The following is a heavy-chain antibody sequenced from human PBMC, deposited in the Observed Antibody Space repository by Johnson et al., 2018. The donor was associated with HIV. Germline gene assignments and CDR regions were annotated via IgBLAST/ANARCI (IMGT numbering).Heavy chain of an antibody. Sequence: QMLLVESGGGVVQPGRSLRLSCAASVFPFSSYAMHWVRQAPGKGLEWVAVISYDGSNKYYADSVKGRFTISRDNSKNTLYLQMNSLRAEDTAVYYCAKAQVLADDCFNVWGQGTVVTVSS. CDR2: ISYDGSNK. V-gene: IGHV3-30*04. CDR3: AKAQVLADDCFNV. D-gene: IGHD2-8*02. J-gene: IGHJ3*01. CDR1: VFPFSSYA.